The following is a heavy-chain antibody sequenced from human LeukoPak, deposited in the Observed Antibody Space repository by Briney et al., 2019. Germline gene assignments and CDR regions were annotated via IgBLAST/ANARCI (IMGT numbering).Heavy chain of an antibody. J-gene: IGHJ6*04. CDR3: ARALVDLSYGMDV. D-gene: IGHD2-8*02. CDR2: INPNSGGT. CDR1: GYTSTGYY. Sequence: ASVKVSCRASGYTSTGYYMHRGRQAPARGLEGMGSINPNSGGTNYAQKLQGWVTMSRDTSISTAYMELSRLRSDDTAVYYCARALVDLSYGMDVWGKGITVTVSS. V-gene: IGHV1-2*04.